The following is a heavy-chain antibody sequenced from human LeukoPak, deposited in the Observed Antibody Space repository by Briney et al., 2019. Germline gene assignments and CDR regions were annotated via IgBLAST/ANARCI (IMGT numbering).Heavy chain of an antibody. CDR3: AKALYDSTGDGY. Sequence: GGSLRLSCAASGFTFSSYGMSWVRQAPGKGLEWVSAISGSGGSTYYADSVKGRFTISRDNSKNTLILQMNSLRVEDTAVYYCAKALYDSTGDGYWGQGTLVTISS. CDR1: GFTFSSYG. V-gene: IGHV3-23*01. CDR2: ISGSGGST. D-gene: IGHD7-27*01. J-gene: IGHJ4*02.